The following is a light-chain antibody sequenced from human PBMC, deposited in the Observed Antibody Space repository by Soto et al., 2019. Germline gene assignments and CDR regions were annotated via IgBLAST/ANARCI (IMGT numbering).Light chain of an antibody. CDR1: SSDVGSYNL. Sequence: QSALTKPASVSGSPGQSITISCTGTSSDVGSYNLVSWYQQHPGKAPKLMLYEVNNRPSGVSNRFSASKSGNTASLTISGLQAEDEADYYCSSYTSTSTWVFGGGTKLTVL. CDR3: SSYTSTSTWV. J-gene: IGLJ3*02. CDR2: EVN. V-gene: IGLV2-14*02.